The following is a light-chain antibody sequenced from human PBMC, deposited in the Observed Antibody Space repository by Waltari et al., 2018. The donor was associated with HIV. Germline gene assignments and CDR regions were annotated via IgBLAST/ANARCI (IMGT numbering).Light chain of an antibody. CDR3: QQYGRSPPYT. CDR2: GAS. V-gene: IGKV3-20*01. CDR1: QSVSKAY. Sequence: EIVLTQSPGTLSLSPGERATLSCRASQSVSKAYLAWYQQKPGQAPRLLIYGASSRATGIPDRFSGSGSGTDFTLTISRLEPEDFAVYYCQQYGRSPPYTFGQGTKLEI. J-gene: IGKJ2*01.